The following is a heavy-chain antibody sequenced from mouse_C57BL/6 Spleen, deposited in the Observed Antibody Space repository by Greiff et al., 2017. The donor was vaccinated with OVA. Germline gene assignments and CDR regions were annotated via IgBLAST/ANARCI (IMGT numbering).Heavy chain of an antibody. J-gene: IGHJ3*01. CDR1: GYTFTSYW. CDR2: IYPSDSET. CDR3: ASGYYDSTWFAY. Sequence: VQLQQPGAELVRPGSSVKLSCKASGYTFTSYWMDWVKQRPGQGLEWIGNIYPSDSETHYNQKFKDKATLTVDKSSSTAYMQLSSLTSEDSAVYYCASGYYDSTWFAYWGQGTLVTVSA. V-gene: IGHV1-61*01. D-gene: IGHD2-4*01.